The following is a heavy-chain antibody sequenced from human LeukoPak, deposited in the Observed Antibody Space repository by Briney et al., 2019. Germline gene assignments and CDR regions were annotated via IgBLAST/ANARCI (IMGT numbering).Heavy chain of an antibody. CDR3: ARSQGDY. CDR1: GGSISSYY. J-gene: IGHJ4*02. CDR2: IYHSGST. Sequence: SETLSLTCTVFGGSISSYYWSWIRQPPGKGLEWIGSIYHSGSTYYNPSLKSRVTISVDTSKNQFSLKLSSVTAADTAVYYCARSQGDYWGQGTLVTVSS. V-gene: IGHV4-59*08.